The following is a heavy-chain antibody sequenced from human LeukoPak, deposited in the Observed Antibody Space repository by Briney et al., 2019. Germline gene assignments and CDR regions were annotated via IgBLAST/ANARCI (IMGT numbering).Heavy chain of an antibody. CDR2: IKTKTDGETT. CDR3: TRYGDYGVFDY. D-gene: IGHD4-17*01. Sequence: GGSLRLSCAVSGFTVSSKYMSWVRQAPGKGLEWVGRIKTKTDGETTDYAAPVKGRFTVSRDESKNTLDLHMNSMKTEDTAVYDCTRYGDYGVFDYWGRGTLVTVSS. V-gene: IGHV3-15*01. CDR1: GFTVSSKY. J-gene: IGHJ4*02.